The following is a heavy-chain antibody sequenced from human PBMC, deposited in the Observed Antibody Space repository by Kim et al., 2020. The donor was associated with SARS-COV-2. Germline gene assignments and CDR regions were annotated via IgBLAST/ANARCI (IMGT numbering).Heavy chain of an antibody. D-gene: IGHD1-26*01. CDR3: AGTARGANFDY. V-gene: IGHV4-4*09. Sequence: NTTPALRSRVTISVATSKNPFSLKLSSVTAADTAVYYCAGTARGANFDYWGRGALVTVSS. J-gene: IGHJ4*02.